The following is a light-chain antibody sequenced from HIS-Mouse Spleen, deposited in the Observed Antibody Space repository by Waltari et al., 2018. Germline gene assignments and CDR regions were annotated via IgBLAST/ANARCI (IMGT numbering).Light chain of an antibody. J-gene: IGLJ2*01. CDR1: SGSVSTSYY. CDR2: STN. CDR3: VLYMGSGISV. Sequence: QTVVTQEPSFSVSPGGTVTLPCGLSSGSVSTSYYPSWYQQTPGQAPRTLIYSTNPRSSGVPDRFSGSILGNKAALTITGAQADDESDYYCVLYMGSGISVFGGGTKLTVL. V-gene: IGLV8-61*01.